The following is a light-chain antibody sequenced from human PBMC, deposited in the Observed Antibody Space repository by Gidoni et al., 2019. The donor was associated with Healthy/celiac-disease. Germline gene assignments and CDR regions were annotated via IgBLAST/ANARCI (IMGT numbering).Light chain of an antibody. Sequence: DIELTQSPATLSLSPGERATLSCMASQSVSSYLAWFQQKPGQAPRLLIYDASNRATGIPARFSGSGSGTDFTLTISSLEPEDFAVYYCQQRSNLWTFXQXTKVEIK. CDR2: DAS. V-gene: IGKV3-11*01. CDR1: QSVSSY. CDR3: QQRSNLWT. J-gene: IGKJ1*01.